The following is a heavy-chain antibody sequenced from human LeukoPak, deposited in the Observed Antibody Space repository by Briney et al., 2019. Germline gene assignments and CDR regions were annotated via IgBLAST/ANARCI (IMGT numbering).Heavy chain of an antibody. CDR2: ISGSASST. CDR3: AKDWARLPSWFDP. J-gene: IGHJ5*02. Sequence: GGSLKLSCAASGFTFSNYAMSWVRQAPGKGLEWVSAISGSASSTYYADSVKGRFTISRDNSKNTLYLQMNSLRAGDTAVYYCAKDWARLPSWFDPWGQGTLVTVSS. V-gene: IGHV3-23*01. CDR1: GFTFSNYA. D-gene: IGHD2/OR15-2a*01.